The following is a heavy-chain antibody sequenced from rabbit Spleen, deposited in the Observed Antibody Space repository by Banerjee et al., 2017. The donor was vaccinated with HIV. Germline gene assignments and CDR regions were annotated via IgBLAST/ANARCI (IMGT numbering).Heavy chain of an antibody. V-gene: IGHV1S45*01. CDR3: ARDGGSYDYIDGYFNL. Sequence: QEQLVESGGGLVQPGASLTLTCTASGFSFSNSYDMCWVRQAPGRGLEWIGCIYTGNNKNYYASWAKGRFTISKTSSTMVTLQMTSLTAADTATYFCARDGGSYDYIDGYFNLWGPGTLVTVS. J-gene: IGHJ4*01. CDR1: GFSFSNSYD. CDR2: IYTGNNKN. D-gene: IGHD6-1*01.